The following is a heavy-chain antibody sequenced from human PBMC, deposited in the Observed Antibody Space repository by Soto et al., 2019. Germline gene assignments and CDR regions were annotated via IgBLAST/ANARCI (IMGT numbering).Heavy chain of an antibody. D-gene: IGHD4-4*01. CDR1: GGSISGYY. J-gene: IGHJ5*02. CDR3: AMTVTTLSHRFDP. CDR2: AYSSGST. V-gene: IGHV4-4*08. Sequence: QVQLQESGPGLVKPSETLSLTCTVSGGSISGYYWSWIRQSPEKGLECIGHAYSSGSTKNNPSLKSRGTISVDTSKHQCSLNLRSVTAADTAVYYCAMTVTTLSHRFDPWGQGILVTVSS.